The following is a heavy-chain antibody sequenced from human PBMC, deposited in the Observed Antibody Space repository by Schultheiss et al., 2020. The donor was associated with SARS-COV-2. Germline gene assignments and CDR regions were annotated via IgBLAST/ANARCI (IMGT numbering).Heavy chain of an antibody. D-gene: IGHD6-19*01. CDR2: IYYTGST. CDR3: ARQGYEAVAGLDY. CDR1: GGSISSYY. V-gene: IGHV4-59*08. J-gene: IGHJ4*02. Sequence: SETLSLTCTVSGGSISSYYWSWIRQPPGKGLEWIGYIYYTGSTYYNPSLRSRLTISVDTSKNQFSLKLSSVTAADTAVYYCARQGYEAVAGLDYWGQGTLVTVSS.